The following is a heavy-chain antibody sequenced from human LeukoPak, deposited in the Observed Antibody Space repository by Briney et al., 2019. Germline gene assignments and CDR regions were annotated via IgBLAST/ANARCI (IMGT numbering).Heavy chain of an antibody. Sequence: SETLSLTCEVYSGSLSGHYWSWFRRPPGKGLEWIGEINHSGSTNYNPSLKSRVTISTDTSMNYFFLRLNSVTAADTAIYYCARGRVPATSVTSYWGQGTLVTVSS. J-gene: IGHJ4*02. D-gene: IGHD2-15*01. CDR3: ARGRVPATSVTSY. CDR1: SGSLSGHY. CDR2: INHSGST. V-gene: IGHV4-34*01.